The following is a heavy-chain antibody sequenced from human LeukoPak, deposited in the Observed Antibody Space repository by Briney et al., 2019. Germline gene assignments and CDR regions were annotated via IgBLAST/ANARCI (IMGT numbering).Heavy chain of an antibody. D-gene: IGHD2-2*01. CDR1: GFTVSSNY. V-gene: IGHV3-53*01. CDR3: AKGQDIVVVPAYYMDV. CDR2: IFSGGST. J-gene: IGHJ6*03. Sequence: SGGSLRPSCAASGFTVSSNYMSWVRQAPGKGLEWVSVIFSGGSTYYADSVKGRFTISRDNSKNTLYLQMNSLRAEDTAIYYCAKGQDIVVVPAYYMDVWGKGTTVTISS.